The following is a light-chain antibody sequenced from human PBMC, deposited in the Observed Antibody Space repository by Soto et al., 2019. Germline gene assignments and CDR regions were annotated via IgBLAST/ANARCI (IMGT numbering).Light chain of an antibody. CDR3: SSFASSTTLV. J-gene: IGLJ3*02. V-gene: IGLV2-18*02. Sequence: QSALTQPPSVSGSPGQSVTISCTGTSSDIGYHNRVSWYQQPPGTAPKLMIYEVSTRYSGVPDRFSGSKSGNTASLTISGLQDDDADDYYCSSFASSTTLVFGGGTKLTVL. CDR1: SSDIGYHNR. CDR2: EVS.